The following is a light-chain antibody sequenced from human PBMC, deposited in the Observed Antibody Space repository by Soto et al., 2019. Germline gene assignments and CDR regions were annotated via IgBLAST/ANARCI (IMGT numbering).Light chain of an antibody. CDR3: QSYDSSLSVV. Sequence: QSVLTQPPSVSGAPGQRVTISCTGSSSNIGAGYDVHWYQQLPGTAPQFLIYGNSKRPSGVPDRFSGSKSGTSASLAITGLQAEDEADYYCQSYDSSLSVVFGGGTKLTVL. CDR2: GNS. CDR1: SSNIGAGYD. J-gene: IGLJ2*01. V-gene: IGLV1-40*01.